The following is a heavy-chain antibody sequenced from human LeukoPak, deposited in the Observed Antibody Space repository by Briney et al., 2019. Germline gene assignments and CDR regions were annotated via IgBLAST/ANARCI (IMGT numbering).Heavy chain of an antibody. CDR2: ISAYNGNT. V-gene: IGHV1-18*01. CDR3: ARDSMYGSGSYFSYYYYYYMDV. CDR1: GYTFTSYG. D-gene: IGHD3-10*01. J-gene: IGHJ6*03. Sequence: GASVKVSCKASGYTFTSYGISWVRQAPGQGLEWMGWISAYNGNTNYAQKLQGRVTMTTDTSTSTAYMELRSLRSDDTAVYYCARDSMYGSGSYFSYYYYYYMDVWGKGTTVTVSS.